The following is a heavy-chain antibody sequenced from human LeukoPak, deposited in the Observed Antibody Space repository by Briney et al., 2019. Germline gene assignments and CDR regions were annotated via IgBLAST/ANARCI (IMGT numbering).Heavy chain of an antibody. Sequence: SETLSLTCTVSGGSVSSDSYYWSWIRQPPGKGLEWIGYIYYSGSTNYNPSLKSRVTISVDTSKNQFSLKLSSVTAADTAVYYCARGYSSVVAAWDYWGQGTLVTVTS. D-gene: IGHD6-19*01. J-gene: IGHJ4*02. CDR3: ARGYSSVVAAWDY. CDR1: GGSVSSDSYY. CDR2: IYYSGST. V-gene: IGHV4-61*01.